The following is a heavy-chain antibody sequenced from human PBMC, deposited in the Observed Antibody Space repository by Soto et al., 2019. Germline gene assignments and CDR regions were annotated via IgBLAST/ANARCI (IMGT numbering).Heavy chain of an antibody. V-gene: IGHV4-30-2*01. Sequence: QLQLQESGSGLVKPSQTLSLTCAVSGGSISSGGYSWSWIRQPPGKGLEWIGYIYHSGSTYYNPSLKSRVTISVDRSKNQFSLKLSSVTAADTAVYYCARDPAFWSGSYGMDVWGQGTTVTVSS. CDR2: IYHSGST. J-gene: IGHJ6*02. CDR3: ARDPAFWSGSYGMDV. D-gene: IGHD3-3*01. CDR1: GGSISSGGYS.